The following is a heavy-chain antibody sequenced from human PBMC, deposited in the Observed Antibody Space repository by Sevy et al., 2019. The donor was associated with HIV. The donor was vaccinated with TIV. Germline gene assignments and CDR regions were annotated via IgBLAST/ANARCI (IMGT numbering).Heavy chain of an antibody. CDR2: ISYNGAST. Sequence: GGSLRLSCAASGFTFSKFAMSWVRQAPGKGLEWVSGISYNGASTDYADSVKGRFTISRDNSKNTVSLQMNILRAEDTAVYFCAKEFLYSSAWSGGTIHVVDVWGQGTRVTVSS. D-gene: IGHD6-19*01. J-gene: IGHJ3*01. CDR3: AKEFLYSSAWSGGTIHVVDV. V-gene: IGHV3-23*01. CDR1: GFTFSKFA.